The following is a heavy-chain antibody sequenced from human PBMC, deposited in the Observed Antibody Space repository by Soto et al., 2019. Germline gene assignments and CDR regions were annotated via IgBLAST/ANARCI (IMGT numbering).Heavy chain of an antibody. J-gene: IGHJ6*02. D-gene: IGHD3-10*01. V-gene: IGHV4-59*01. CDR2: IYYSGST. CDR3: ARGRTEVLWFGEYYYYGMDV. CDR1: GGSISSYY. Sequence: SETLSLTCTVSGGSISSYYWSWIRQPPGKGLEWIGYIYYSGSTNYNPSLKSRVTISVDTSKNQFSLKLSSVTAADTAVYYCARGRTEVLWFGEYYYYGMDVWGQGTTVTVSS.